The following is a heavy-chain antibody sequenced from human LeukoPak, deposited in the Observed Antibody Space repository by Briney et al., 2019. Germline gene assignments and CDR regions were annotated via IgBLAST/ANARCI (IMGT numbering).Heavy chain of an antibody. D-gene: IGHD4/OR15-4a*01. CDR1: GFTFDDYG. V-gene: IGHV3-20*04. Sequence: GGSLRLSCAASGFTFDDYGMSWVRQAPGKGLEWVSGRNGGNIGYADSEKGRFTISRDNSKNNLYLQMNSLRAEDTAVYYCGRRAGAYSHPYDYWGQGTMVTVSS. CDR2: RNGGNI. CDR3: GRRAGAYSHPYDY. J-gene: IGHJ4*02.